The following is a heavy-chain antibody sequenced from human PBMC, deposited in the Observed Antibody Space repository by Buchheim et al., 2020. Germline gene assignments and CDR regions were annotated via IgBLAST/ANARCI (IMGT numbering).Heavy chain of an antibody. J-gene: IGHJ6*02. CDR3: AKDSPPNYDFWSGIKYGMDV. D-gene: IGHD3-3*01. V-gene: IGHV3-7*03. CDR2: IKQDGSEK. CDR1: GFTFSSYW. Sequence: EVQLVESGGGLVQPGGSLRLSCAASGFTFSSYWMSWVRQAPGKGLEWVANIKQDGSEKYYVDSVKGRFTISRDNAKNSLYLQMNSLRAEDTAVYYCAKDSPPNYDFWSGIKYGMDVWGQGTT.